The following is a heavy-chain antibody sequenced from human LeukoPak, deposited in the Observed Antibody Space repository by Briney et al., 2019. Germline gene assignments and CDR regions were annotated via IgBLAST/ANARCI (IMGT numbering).Heavy chain of an antibody. CDR2: INHSGST. D-gene: IGHD3-3*01. CDR1: GGSFSGYY. J-gene: IGHJ6*02. V-gene: IGHV4-34*01. Sequence: SETLSLTCAVYGGSFSGYYWSWIRQPPGKGLEWIGEINHSGSTNYNPSLKSRVTISVDTSKNQFSLKLSSVTAADTAVYYCARGPRLLEWFANVYYYYGMDVWGQGTTVTVSS. CDR3: ARGPRLLEWFANVYYYYGMDV.